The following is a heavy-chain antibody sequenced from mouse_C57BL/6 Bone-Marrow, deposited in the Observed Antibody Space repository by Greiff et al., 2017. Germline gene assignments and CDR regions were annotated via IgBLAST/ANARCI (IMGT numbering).Heavy chain of an antibody. J-gene: IGHJ1*03. CDR2: IYPRDGST. V-gene: IGHV1-85*01. CDR1: GYTFTSYD. Sequence: QVQLKESGPELVKPGASVKLSCKASGYTFTSYDINWVKQRPGPGLEWIGWIYPRDGSTKYNEKFKGKATLTVATSSSTAYMELHSLTSEDSAVYLCARDYGSSYWYFDVWGTGTTVTVSS. D-gene: IGHD1-1*01. CDR3: ARDYGSSYWYFDV.